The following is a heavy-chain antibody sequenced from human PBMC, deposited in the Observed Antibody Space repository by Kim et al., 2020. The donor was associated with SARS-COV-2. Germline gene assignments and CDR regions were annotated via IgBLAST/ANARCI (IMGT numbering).Heavy chain of an antibody. CDR2: ISWDGGST. CDR1: GFTFDDYT. CDR3: AKDLVRGVIMAPTFDY. V-gene: IGHV3-43*01. J-gene: IGHJ4*02. Sequence: GGSLRLSCAASGFTFDDYTMHWVRQAPGKGLEWVSLISWDGGSTYYADSVKGRFTISRDNSKNSLYLQMNSLRTEDTALYYCAKDLVRGVIMAPTFDYWGQGTLVTVSS. D-gene: IGHD3-10*01.